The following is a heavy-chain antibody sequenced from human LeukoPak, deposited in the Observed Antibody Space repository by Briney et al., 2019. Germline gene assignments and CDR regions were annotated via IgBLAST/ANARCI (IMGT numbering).Heavy chain of an antibody. CDR1: GYTFTGYY. D-gene: IGHD3-10*01. Sequence: ASVKVSCKASGYTFTGYYMHWVRQAPGQGLEWMGRINPNSGGTNYAQKLQGRVTMTTDTSTSTAYMELRSLRSDDTAVYYCARGSVTMVRGVIIKYYFDYWGQGTLVTVSS. J-gene: IGHJ4*02. CDR2: INPNSGGT. V-gene: IGHV1-2*06. CDR3: ARGSVTMVRGVIIKYYFDY.